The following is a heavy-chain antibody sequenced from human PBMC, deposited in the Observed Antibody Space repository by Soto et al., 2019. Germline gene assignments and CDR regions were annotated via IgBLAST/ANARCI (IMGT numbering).Heavy chain of an antibody. CDR2: IYYSGST. CDR1: GGSISSYY. J-gene: IGHJ4*02. CDR3: ARHDYGDYLIPYFDY. D-gene: IGHD4-17*01. Sequence: TLSLTCTVSGGSISSYYWSWIRQPPGKGLEWIGYIYYSGSTNYNPSLKSRVTISVDTSKNQFSLKLSSVTAADTAVYYCARHDYGDYLIPYFDYWGQGTLVTVSS. V-gene: IGHV4-59*01.